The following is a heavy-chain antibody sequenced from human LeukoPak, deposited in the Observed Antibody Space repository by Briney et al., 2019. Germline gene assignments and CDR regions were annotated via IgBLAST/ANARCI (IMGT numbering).Heavy chain of an antibody. CDR2: VNESGGT. Sequence: SETLSLTCAVYVGSFSGYHWNWIRQPPGKGPEWIGEVNESGGTNINPSFRSRVILSVDTPMNQFSLKLISVTAADTGVYYCARGQGATVPKVGKNWFDPWGHGTRVIVSP. CDR3: ARGQGATVPKVGKNWFDP. J-gene: IGHJ5*02. D-gene: IGHD1-26*01. CDR1: VGSFSGYH. V-gene: IGHV4-34*01.